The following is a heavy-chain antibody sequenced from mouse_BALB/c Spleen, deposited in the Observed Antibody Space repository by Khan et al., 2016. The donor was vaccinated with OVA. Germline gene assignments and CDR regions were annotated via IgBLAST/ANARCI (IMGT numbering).Heavy chain of an antibody. Sequence: EVELVESGGDLVKPGGSLKLSCAASGFTFSNYAMSWVHQTPEKRLEWVASISSGGTSYVPDSVKGRFAISRENGRNILYLQMSSLRSEDTAMYYCTRDYWFTYWGQGTLVTVSA. CDR2: ISSGGTS. CDR1: GFTFSNYA. J-gene: IGHJ3*01. CDR3: TRDYWFTY. V-gene: IGHV5-6-5*01.